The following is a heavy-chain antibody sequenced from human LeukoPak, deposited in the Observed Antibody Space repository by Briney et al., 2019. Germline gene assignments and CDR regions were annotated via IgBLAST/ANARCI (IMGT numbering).Heavy chain of an antibody. V-gene: IGHV4-59*01. CDR2: IYSSGST. J-gene: IGHJ6*03. CDR3: ARVFDSGSQAYFYYMDV. D-gene: IGHD3-10*01. CDR1: GGSIRGYY. Sequence: SETLSLTCNVSGGSIRGYYWSWIRQPPGKGLEWIGYIYSSGSTNYNPSLRSRVTMSVDTSKNQFSLKVSSVTAADTAVYYCARVFDSGSQAYFYYMDVWGKGTTVTISS.